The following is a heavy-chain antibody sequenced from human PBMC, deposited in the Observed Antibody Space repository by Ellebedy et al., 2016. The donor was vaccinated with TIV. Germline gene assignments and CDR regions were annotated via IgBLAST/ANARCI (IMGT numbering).Heavy chain of an antibody. J-gene: IGHJ4*02. Sequence: GESLKISCVASGFTFSSYAMCWVRQAPGKGLALVSTISDSGGNTHFPDSVKGRFTISRDNSRNTVYLQMNNRRAEDTAVYYCARDSGRRRSWDNDYWGQGTLVTVSS. CDR2: ISDSGGNT. V-gene: IGHV3-23*01. CDR1: GFTFSSYA. D-gene: IGHD3-10*01. CDR3: ARDSGRRRSWDNDY.